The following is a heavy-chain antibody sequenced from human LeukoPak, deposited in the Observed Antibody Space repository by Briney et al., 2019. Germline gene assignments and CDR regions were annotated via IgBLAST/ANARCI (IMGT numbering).Heavy chain of an antibody. J-gene: IGHJ5*02. Sequence: GGSLRLSCAASGFTFSNYWMHWVRQAPGKGLVWVSRINSDGRSRGYADSVKGRFTISRDNARSTVFLQMNSLTAEDTGVYGCARDTWGMAMDTWGQGNLVAVSS. CDR1: GFTFSNYW. D-gene: IGHD6-13*01. CDR2: INSDGRSR. V-gene: IGHV3-74*01. CDR3: ARDTWGMAMDT.